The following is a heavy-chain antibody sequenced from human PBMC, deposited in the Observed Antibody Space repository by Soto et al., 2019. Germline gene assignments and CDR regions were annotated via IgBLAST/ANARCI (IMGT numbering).Heavy chain of an antibody. CDR2: IYYSGST. D-gene: IGHD6-13*01. J-gene: IGHJ4*02. V-gene: IGHV4-39*01. Sequence: SETLSLTCTVSGGSISSSSYYWGWIRQPPGKGLEWIGSIYYSGSTYYNPSLKSRVTISVDTSKNQFSLKLSSVTAADTAVYYCARPVAAASQFDYWGQGTLVTVSS. CDR3: ARPVAAASQFDY. CDR1: GGSISSSSYY.